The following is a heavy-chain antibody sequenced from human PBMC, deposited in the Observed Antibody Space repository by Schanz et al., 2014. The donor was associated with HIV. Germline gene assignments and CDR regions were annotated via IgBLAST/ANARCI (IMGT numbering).Heavy chain of an antibody. CDR2: MSHDGFSK. D-gene: IGHD1-26*01. CDR1: GLTFSSSI. J-gene: IGHJ3*02. CDR3: AKDGSWEAFDVFDI. V-gene: IGHV3-30*09. Sequence: VQLVESGGRLVKPGGSLRLSCTASGLTFSSSIMHWVRQAPGKGLEWVAGMSHDGFSKYFADSVKGRFAISREDSKNTVHLQMNSLRAEDTAVYYCAKDGSWEAFDVFDIWGQGTMVTVSS.